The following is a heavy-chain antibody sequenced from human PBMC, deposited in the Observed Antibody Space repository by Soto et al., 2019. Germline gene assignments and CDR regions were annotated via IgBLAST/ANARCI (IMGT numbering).Heavy chain of an antibody. CDR3: ARGGTLWFGALGY. D-gene: IGHD3-10*01. Sequence: QVQLQKSGPGLVKPSETLSLTCTVSGGSISSYYWSWIRQPPGKGLEWIGYIYYSGSTNYNPSLKSRVTISVDTSKNQFSLKLSSVSAADTAVYYCARGGTLWFGALGYWGQGTLVTVSS. CDR2: IYYSGST. CDR1: GGSISSYY. J-gene: IGHJ4*02. V-gene: IGHV4-59*01.